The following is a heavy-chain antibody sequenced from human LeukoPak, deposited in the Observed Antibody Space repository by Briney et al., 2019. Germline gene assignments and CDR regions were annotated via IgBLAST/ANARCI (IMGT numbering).Heavy chain of an antibody. J-gene: IGHJ6*03. V-gene: IGHV3-23*01. CDR3: ARDRWPMIVVVIANYMDV. Sequence: GGSLRLSCAASGVAFRSYAMSCVREAPGKGLEWVSAITGSRGPTYYADSVKGRFTISRDNSKNTLYLQMNSLRAEDTAVYYCARDRWPMIVVVIANYMDVWGKGTTVTVSS. D-gene: IGHD3-22*01. CDR2: ITGSRGPT. CDR1: GVAFRSYA.